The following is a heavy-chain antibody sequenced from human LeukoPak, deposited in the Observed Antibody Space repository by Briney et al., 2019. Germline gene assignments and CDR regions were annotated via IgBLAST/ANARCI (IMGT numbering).Heavy chain of an antibody. Sequence: PSETLSLTCTMSGGSIINYYWTWIRQPPGKGVEWIGHIYYSGGTNYNPSLKSRVTISVDTSKKEFSLKLTSVIAADTAVYYCARGMHGDYVFYYYYYMDVWGKGTTVTISS. CDR2: IYYSGGT. CDR1: GGSIINYY. J-gene: IGHJ6*03. CDR3: ARGMHGDYVFYYYYYMDV. V-gene: IGHV4-59*01. D-gene: IGHD4-17*01.